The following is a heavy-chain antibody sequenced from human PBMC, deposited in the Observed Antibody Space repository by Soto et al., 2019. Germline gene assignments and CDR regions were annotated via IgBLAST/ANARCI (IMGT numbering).Heavy chain of an antibody. Sequence: GSLRLSCSASGFTFSSYAMHWVRQAPGKGLEYVSAISSNGGSTYYADSVKGRFTISRDNSKNTLYLQMSSLRSEDTAVYYCARDKITGILDYWGQGTPVTVSS. CDR2: ISSNGGST. CDR1: GFTFSSYA. V-gene: IGHV3-64D*06. CDR3: ARDKITGILDY. J-gene: IGHJ4*02. D-gene: IGHD1-20*01.